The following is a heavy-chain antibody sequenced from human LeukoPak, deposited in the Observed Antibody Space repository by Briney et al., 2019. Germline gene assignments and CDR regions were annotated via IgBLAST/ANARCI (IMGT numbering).Heavy chain of an antibody. V-gene: IGHV1-3*01. CDR1: GYTFTSYA. J-gene: IGHJ4*02. CDR3: AIGRGYYYDSSGYYD. CDR2: INAGNGNT. D-gene: IGHD3-22*01. Sequence: GSVKVSCKASGYTFTSYAMHWVRQAPGQRLEWMGWINAGNGNTKYSQKFQGRVTITRDTSASTAYMELSSLRSEDTAVYYCAIGRGYYYDSSGYYDWGQGTLVTVSS.